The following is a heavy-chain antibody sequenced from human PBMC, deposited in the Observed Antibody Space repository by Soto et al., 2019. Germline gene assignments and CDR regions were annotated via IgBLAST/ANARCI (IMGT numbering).Heavy chain of an antibody. CDR3: TTFGDSSGYSLNY. J-gene: IGHJ4*02. D-gene: IGHD3-22*01. V-gene: IGHV1-2*02. Sequence: APVKVSCKASGYTFSGDYMHWVRQAPGQGLEWMGWINPNSGGTNYAQKFQGRVTMTRDTSISTAYMELSRLRSDDTAVYYCTTFGDSSGYSLNYWGQGTLVTVSS. CDR2: INPNSGGT. CDR1: GYTFSGDY.